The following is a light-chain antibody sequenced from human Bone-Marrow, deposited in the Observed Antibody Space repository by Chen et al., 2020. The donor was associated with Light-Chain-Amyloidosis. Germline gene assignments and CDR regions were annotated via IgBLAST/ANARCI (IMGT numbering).Light chain of an antibody. CDR2: DAS. J-gene: IGKJ4*01. CDR3: QHRYNWPLT. Sequence: ELALTQSPATLPLSPGEGATLTFRASQSVSNYLLWYQQKPGPAPRLLIYDASKRATGIPARFSGSGSGTDFTLTISSLEPEDFAVYYCQHRYNWPLTFGGVTKVEIK. V-gene: IGKV3-11*01. CDR1: QSVSNY.